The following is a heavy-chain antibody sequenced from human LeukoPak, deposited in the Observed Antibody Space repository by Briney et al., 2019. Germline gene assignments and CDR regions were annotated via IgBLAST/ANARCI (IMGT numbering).Heavy chain of an antibody. CDR2: INQDESEK. J-gene: IGHJ4*02. CDR3: ARRYYYHSGYFFDY. CDR1: GFTFSDYY. V-gene: IGHV3-7*01. D-gene: IGHD3-10*01. Sequence: GGSLRLSCAASGFTFSDYYMSWIRQAPGKGLEWVANINQDESEKYYVDSLKGRFTISRDNAKNSLYLQMNSLRVEDTAVYYCARRYYYHSGYFFDYWGQGTLVTVSS.